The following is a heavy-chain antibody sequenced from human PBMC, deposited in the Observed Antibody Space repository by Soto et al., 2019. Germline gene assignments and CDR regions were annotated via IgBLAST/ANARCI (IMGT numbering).Heavy chain of an antibody. Sequence: EVQMLESGGGLVQPGGSLRLSCAASGFTFSSYAMSWVRQAPGKGLEWVSAISGSDGSTFYADSVKGRFTISRDDSKNTLYLQMNRLRAEDTAVYYCAKGPGMYSDFDCWGQGTLVTVSS. CDR1: GFTFSSYA. D-gene: IGHD2-8*01. V-gene: IGHV3-23*01. CDR2: ISGSDGST. J-gene: IGHJ4*02. CDR3: AKGPGMYSDFDC.